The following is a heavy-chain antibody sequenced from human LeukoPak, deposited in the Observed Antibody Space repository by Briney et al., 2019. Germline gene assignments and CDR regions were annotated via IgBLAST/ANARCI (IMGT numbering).Heavy chain of an antibody. CDR1: GFTFSSYA. D-gene: IGHD4-17*01. CDR3: AKGRGTAVTSAANY. CDR2: ISGSGDNT. J-gene: IGHJ4*02. Sequence: QPGGSLRLSWAASGFTFSSYAMTWVRQAPGKGLEGASSISGSGDNTCYADSVKDRFSISRDNSKTTVSLQMNSLRAEDTAVYYCAKGRGTAVTSAANYWGQGTLVTVSS. V-gene: IGHV3-23*01.